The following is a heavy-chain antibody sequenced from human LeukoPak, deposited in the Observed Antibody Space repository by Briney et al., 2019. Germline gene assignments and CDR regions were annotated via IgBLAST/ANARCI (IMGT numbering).Heavy chain of an antibody. Sequence: GVSLRLSCAASGFTFSSYWMHWVRHAPGKGLVWVSRINSDWSSTSYADSVKGRFTISRDNAKNTLHLQKNSLRAEDTAVYYCARRAGDYSHPYDYWGEGTLVTVS. D-gene: IGHD3-22*01. CDR1: GFTFSSYW. CDR2: INSDWSST. J-gene: IGHJ4*02. V-gene: IGHV3-74*01. CDR3: ARRAGDYSHPYDY.